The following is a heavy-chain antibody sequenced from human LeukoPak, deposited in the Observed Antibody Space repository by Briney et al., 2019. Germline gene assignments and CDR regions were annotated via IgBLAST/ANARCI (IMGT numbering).Heavy chain of an antibody. CDR1: GGSFSGYY. D-gene: IGHD5-18*01. J-gene: IGHJ4*02. CDR3: ARGALISRTRGYSYGYDY. Sequence: SETLSLTCAVYGGSFSGYYWSWVRQPPGKGLEWIGEINHSGSTNYNPSLKSRVTLSVDTSKNQFSLKLSSVTAADTAVYYCARGALISRTRGYSYGYDYWGQGTLVTVSS. CDR2: INHSGST. V-gene: IGHV4-34*01.